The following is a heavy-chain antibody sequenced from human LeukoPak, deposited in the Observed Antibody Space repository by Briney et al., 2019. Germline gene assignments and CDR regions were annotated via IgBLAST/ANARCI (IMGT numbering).Heavy chain of an antibody. D-gene: IGHD5-18*01. Sequence: PGGSLRLSCAASGFTLSSYGMHWVRQAPGQGLEWMGIINPSGGSTSYAQKFQGRVTMTRDTSTSTVYMELSSLRSEDTAVYYCARYHTAMETQWGIFDYWGQGTLVTVSS. CDR2: INPSGGST. CDR1: GFTLSSYG. J-gene: IGHJ4*02. CDR3: ARYHTAMETQWGIFDY. V-gene: IGHV1-46*01.